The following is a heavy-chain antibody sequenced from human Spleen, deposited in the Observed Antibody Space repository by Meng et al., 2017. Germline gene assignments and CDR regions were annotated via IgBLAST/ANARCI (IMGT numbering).Heavy chain of an antibody. D-gene: IGHD3-22*01. CDR1: GFTFSDYY. V-gene: IGHV3-11*06. CDR3: ARAQEPSSASWDFDY. Sequence: GESLKISCAASGFTFSDYYMSWIRQAPGKGLEWVSSISSSSSYIYYADSVKGRFTISRDNAKNSLYLQMNSLRAEDTAVYYCARAQEPSSASWDFDYWGQGTLVTVSS. CDR2: ISSSSSYI. J-gene: IGHJ4*02.